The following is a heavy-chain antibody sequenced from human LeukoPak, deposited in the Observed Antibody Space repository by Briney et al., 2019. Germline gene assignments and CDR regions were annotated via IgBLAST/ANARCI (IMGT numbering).Heavy chain of an antibody. V-gene: IGHV4-30-4*01. CDR3: ARGSPVVTHFDY. CDR1: GGSISSGDYY. Sequence: PSQTLSLTCTVSGGSISSGDYYWSWIRQPPGKGLEWIGYIYYSGSTYYNPSLKSRVTISVDTSKNQFSLKLSSMTAADTAVYYCARGSPVVTHFDYWGQGTLVTVSS. J-gene: IGHJ4*02. D-gene: IGHD4-23*01. CDR2: IYYSGST.